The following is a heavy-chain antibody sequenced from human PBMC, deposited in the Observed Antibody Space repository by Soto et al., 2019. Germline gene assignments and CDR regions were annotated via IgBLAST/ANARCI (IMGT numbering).Heavy chain of an antibody. CDR2: ISSSGSTI. CDR1: GFTFSSYE. CDR3: TRLLSDAFDI. J-gene: IGHJ3*02. V-gene: IGHV3-48*03. Sequence: PGGSLRLSCAASGFTFSSYEMNWVRQAPGKGLEWVSYISSSGSTIYYADSVKGRFTISRDNAKNTAYLQMNSLKTEDTAVYYCTRLLSDAFDIWGQGTMVTVSS.